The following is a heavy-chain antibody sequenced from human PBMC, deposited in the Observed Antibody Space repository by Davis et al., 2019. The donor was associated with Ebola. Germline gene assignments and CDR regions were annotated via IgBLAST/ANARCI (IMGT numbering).Heavy chain of an antibody. CDR3: ARGTGYDILTSSFDY. CDR2: INPSGDST. CDR1: GYTFTSYY. D-gene: IGHD3-9*01. V-gene: IGHV1-46*01. Sequence: AASVKVSCKASGYTFTSYYMHWVRQAPGQGLEWMGIINPSGDSTSYAQTFQGRLNVTRDTSTSTVYMELTSLTSDDTAVYYCARGTGYDILTSSFDYWGQGTLVTVSS. J-gene: IGHJ4*02.